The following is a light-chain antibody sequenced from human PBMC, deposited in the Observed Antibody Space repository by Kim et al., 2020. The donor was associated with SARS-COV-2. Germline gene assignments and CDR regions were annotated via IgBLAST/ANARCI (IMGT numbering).Light chain of an antibody. CDR3: QSADSSGTVV. Sequence: SYELTQPPSVSVSSGQTARITCSGDALPKQYAYWYQQKPGQAPVLVIYKDSERPSGIPERFSGSSSGTTVTLTISGVQAEDEADYYCQSADSSGTVVFGGGTQLTVL. CDR2: KDS. J-gene: IGLJ2*01. V-gene: IGLV3-25*03. CDR1: ALPKQY.